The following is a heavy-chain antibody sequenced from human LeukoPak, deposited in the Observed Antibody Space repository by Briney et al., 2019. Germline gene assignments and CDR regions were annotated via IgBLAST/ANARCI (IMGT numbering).Heavy chain of an antibody. D-gene: IGHD3-22*01. V-gene: IGHV3-9*01. CDR2: ITWNRDNI. Sequence: PGRSLRLSCAASGFTFDDYAMHWVRQAPGKGLEWVSGITWNRDNIGYGDSVKGRFTISRDNVKNVLYLQMTSLRPEDTAFYCAKDLSSAITSALVLDVWGQGTTVIVSS. J-gene: IGHJ6*02. CDR3: AKDLSSAITSALVLDV. CDR1: GFTFDDYA.